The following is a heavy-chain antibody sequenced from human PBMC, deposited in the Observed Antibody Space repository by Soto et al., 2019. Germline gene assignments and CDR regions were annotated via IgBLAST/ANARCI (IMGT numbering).Heavy chain of an antibody. Sequence: PGGSLRLSCAASGFTFSSYAMSWVRQAPGKGLAWVSGIDGSGRNTYYADSVKGRFTISRDNSKNTLSVQMNGLRVEDTALYYCAKDGGSVCSGGTCYFQAPDYWGQGTLVTVSS. CDR2: IDGSGRNT. CDR1: GFTFSSYA. CDR3: AKDGGSVCSGGTCYFQAPDY. D-gene: IGHD2-15*01. J-gene: IGHJ4*02. V-gene: IGHV3-23*01.